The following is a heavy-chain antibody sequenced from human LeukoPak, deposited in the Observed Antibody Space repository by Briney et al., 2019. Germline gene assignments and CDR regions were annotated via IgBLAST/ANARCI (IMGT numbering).Heavy chain of an antibody. CDR3: ARAAYSSTWYSRYFDL. Sequence: GGSLRLSCAASGFTFSDYYMNWIRQAPGKGLEWVSYISSSGSTIYYADSVKGRFTISRENAKNSLYLQMNSLRAGDTAVYYCARAAYSSTWYSRYFDLWGRGTLVTVSS. CDR2: ISSSGSTI. V-gene: IGHV3-11*04. J-gene: IGHJ2*01. D-gene: IGHD6-13*01. CDR1: GFTFSDYY.